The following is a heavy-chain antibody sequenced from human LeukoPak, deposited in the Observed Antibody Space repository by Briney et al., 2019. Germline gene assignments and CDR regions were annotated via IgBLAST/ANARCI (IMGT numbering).Heavy chain of an antibody. CDR3: AREGQSSWYAYYYYYGMDV. CDR2: ISAYNGNT. V-gene: IGHV1-18*01. J-gene: IGHJ6*02. D-gene: IGHD6-13*01. CDR1: GYTFTSYG. Sequence: ASVKVSCKASGYTFTSYGISWVRQAPGQGLEWMGWISAYNGNTNYAQKLQGRVTMTTDTSTSTAYMEPRSLRSDDTAVYYCAREGQSSWYAYYYYYGMDVWGQGTTVTVSS.